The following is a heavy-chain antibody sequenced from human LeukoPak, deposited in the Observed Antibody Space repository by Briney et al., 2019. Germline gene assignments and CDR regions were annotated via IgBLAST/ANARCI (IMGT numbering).Heavy chain of an antibody. D-gene: IGHD2-21*01. J-gene: IGHJ4*02. Sequence: GGSLRLSCAASGLTVSSNYMSWVRQAPGKGLEWVAGISGSGGSTNYADSVKGRFTISRDSPKNTLFLQMNSLRAEDTDVYFCAKRGVVIRVILVGFHREAYYFDSWGQGALVTVSS. CDR3: AKRGVVIRVILVGFHREAYYFDS. CDR2: ISGSGGST. V-gene: IGHV3-23*01. CDR1: GLTVSSNY.